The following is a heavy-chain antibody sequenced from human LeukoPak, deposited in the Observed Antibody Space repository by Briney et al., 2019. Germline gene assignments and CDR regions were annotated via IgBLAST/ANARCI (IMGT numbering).Heavy chain of an antibody. V-gene: IGHV5-51*01. CDR1: GYTFTSYA. CDR3: ARRRHYYDSSGYYLGMYYFDY. J-gene: IGHJ4*02. Sequence: ASVKVSCKASGYTFTSYAMHWVRQMPGKGLEWMGIIYPGDSDTRYSPSFQGQVTISADKSISTAYLQWSSLKASDTAMYYCARRRHYYDSSGYYLGMYYFDYWGQGTLVTVSS. CDR2: IYPGDSDT. D-gene: IGHD3-22*01.